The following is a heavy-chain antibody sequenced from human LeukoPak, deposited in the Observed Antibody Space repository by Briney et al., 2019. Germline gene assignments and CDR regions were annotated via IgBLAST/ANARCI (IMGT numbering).Heavy chain of an antibody. CDR1: EYTFTSCY. CDR2: INPSGGST. V-gene: IGHV1-46*03. D-gene: IGHD3-10*01. Sequence: ASVKVSCKASEYTFTSCYMHWVRQAPGQGLEWMGIINPSGGSTSYAQKFQGRVTMTRDTSTSTVYMELSSLRSEDTAVYYCARDAHMVRDRRAFDIWGQGTMVTVSS. J-gene: IGHJ3*02. CDR3: ARDAHMVRDRRAFDI.